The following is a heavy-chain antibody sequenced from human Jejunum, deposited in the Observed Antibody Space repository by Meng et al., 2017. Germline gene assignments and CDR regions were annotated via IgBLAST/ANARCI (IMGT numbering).Heavy chain of an antibody. CDR2: ISSSGGST. CDR3: AKGGIAVVPTDY. CDR1: GFTFSSYA. V-gene: IGHV3-23*04. D-gene: IGHD6-19*01. J-gene: IGHJ4*02. Sequence: VQLVGSGGGLVQPGGSLRLSCAASGFTFSSYAMSWVRQAPGKGLEWVSSISSSGGSTNYADSVKGRFTISRDSSKNTLYLQMNSLRAEDTAVYYCAKGGIAVVPTDYWGQGTLVTVSS.